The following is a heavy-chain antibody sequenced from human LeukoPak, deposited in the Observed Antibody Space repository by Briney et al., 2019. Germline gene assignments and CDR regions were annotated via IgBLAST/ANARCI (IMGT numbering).Heavy chain of an antibody. D-gene: IGHD6-19*01. CDR1: GHTFTSYD. J-gene: IGHJ4*02. Sequence: GASVKVSCKASGHTFTSYDINWVRQATGRGLEWRGWMNPSSGNTGYAQKFQGRVTMTRNTSISTAYMELSSLRSEDTAVYYCARASIAVAGTGFDYWGQGTLVTVSS. V-gene: IGHV1-8*01. CDR2: MNPSSGNT. CDR3: ARASIAVAGTGFDY.